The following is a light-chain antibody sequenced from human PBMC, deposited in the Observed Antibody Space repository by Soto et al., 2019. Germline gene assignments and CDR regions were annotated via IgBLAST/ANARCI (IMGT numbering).Light chain of an antibody. CDR3: QQYNNWPQT. Sequence: EIVMTQSPATLSVSPGERATLSCRASQSVSSNLAWYQQKPGQAPRLLIYGASTRATGIPARFSGSGSGTEFTRTISSLQSEDFAVYYCQQYNNWPQTFGQGTKVESK. CDR2: GAS. CDR1: QSVSSN. J-gene: IGKJ1*01. V-gene: IGKV3-15*01.